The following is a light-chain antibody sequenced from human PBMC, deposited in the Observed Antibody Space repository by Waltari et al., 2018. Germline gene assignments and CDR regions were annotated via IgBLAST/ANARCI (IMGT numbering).Light chain of an antibody. V-gene: IGKV3-20*01. CDR3: QQYGSSVMYT. J-gene: IGKJ2*01. CDR2: GAA. CDR1: QSLTRRH. Sequence: EIVLTQSPGTLSLSPGERATLSCRASQSLTRRHLAWYQQKPGQAPRLLLYGAASRAAGIPDRFSGSGSGTDFTLTISRLEPEDFAVYYCQQYGSSVMYTFGQGTKLEIK.